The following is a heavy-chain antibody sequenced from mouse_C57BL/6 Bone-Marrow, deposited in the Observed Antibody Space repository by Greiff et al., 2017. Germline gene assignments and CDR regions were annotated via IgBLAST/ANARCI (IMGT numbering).Heavy chain of an antibody. V-gene: IGHV14-4*01. CDR3: TTWGPYGSSHYFDY. J-gene: IGHJ2*01. CDR1: GFNIKDDY. D-gene: IGHD1-1*01. CDR2: IDPENGDT. Sequence: EVQLVESGAELVRPGASVKLSCTASGFNIKDDYMPWVKQRPEQGLEWIGWIDPENGDTEYASKFQGKATITADTSSNTAYLQLSSLPSEDTAVYYGTTWGPYGSSHYFDYWGQGTTLTVSS.